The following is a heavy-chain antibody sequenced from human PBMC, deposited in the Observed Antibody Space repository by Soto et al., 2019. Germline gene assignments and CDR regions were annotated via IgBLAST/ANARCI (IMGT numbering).Heavy chain of an antibody. CDR3: ARVGSYDYVWGSYPIGSRVYFDY. Sequence: SETLSLTCTVSGGSISSSSYYWGWIRQPPGKGLEWIGSIYYSGSTYYNPSLKSRVTISVDTSNNQFSLRLRPVTAADTAVYCCARVGSYDYVWGSYPIGSRVYFDYWGQGTLVTVSS. CDR2: IYYSGST. J-gene: IGHJ4*02. D-gene: IGHD3-16*02. V-gene: IGHV4-39*01. CDR1: GGSISSSSYY.